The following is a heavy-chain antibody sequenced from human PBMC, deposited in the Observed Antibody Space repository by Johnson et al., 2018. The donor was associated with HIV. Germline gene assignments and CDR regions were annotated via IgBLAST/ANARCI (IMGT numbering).Heavy chain of an antibody. Sequence: QVQLVESAGGVVQPAGSPRLSCAASGFPFSSYGMHWVRQAPGKGLEWVAFIRYDGSNRYYADSVKGRFTISRDNSINTLYLQMNSLRAEDTAVYYCARPMGAVDECDAFDIWGHGTMVTVSS. CDR1: GFPFSSYG. CDR2: IRYDGSNR. D-gene: IGHD1-26*01. CDR3: ARPMGAVDECDAFDI. J-gene: IGHJ3*02. V-gene: IGHV3-30*02.